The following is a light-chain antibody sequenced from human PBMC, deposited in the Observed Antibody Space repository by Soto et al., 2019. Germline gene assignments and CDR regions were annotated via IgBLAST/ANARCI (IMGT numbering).Light chain of an antibody. Sequence: QSALTQPASVSGSPGQSITISCTGTSSDVGAYNYVSWYQQHPGKDPKLVIYEVSNRPSGVSNRFSGSKSGNTASLTISGLQAEDEADYYCSSYTSSSTRVLGGGTKLTVL. J-gene: IGLJ3*02. CDR1: SSDVGAYNY. V-gene: IGLV2-14*01. CDR3: SSYTSSSTRV. CDR2: EVS.